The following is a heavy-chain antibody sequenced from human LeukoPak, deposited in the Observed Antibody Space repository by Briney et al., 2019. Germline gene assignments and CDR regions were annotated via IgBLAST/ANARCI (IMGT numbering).Heavy chain of an antibody. CDR2: MGPNNGNT. CDR3: ARGHNGFDP. Sequence: ASVKVSCKASGYTFTSYDINWVRQAPGQGLEWLGWMGPNNGNTGYAQKFQGRVTMTRNTSINTAYMELRSLRSEDTAVYFCARGHNGFDPWGQGSLVTVSS. V-gene: IGHV1-8*01. CDR1: GYTFTSYD. J-gene: IGHJ5*02.